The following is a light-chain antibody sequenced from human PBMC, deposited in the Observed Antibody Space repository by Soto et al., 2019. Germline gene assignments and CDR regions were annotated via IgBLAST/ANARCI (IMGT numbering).Light chain of an antibody. CDR1: QSISSC. CDR2: KAS. CDR3: QQYNSYSAT. V-gene: IGKV1-5*03. J-gene: IGKJ5*01. Sequence: EMQVTQTPSTLSASVGDRVTVTCRASQSISSCLAWYQQKPGKALKLLIYKASSLESGVPSRFSGSGSGTEFTLTIISLQPDDFATYHCQQYNSYSATFGQGTRLEIK.